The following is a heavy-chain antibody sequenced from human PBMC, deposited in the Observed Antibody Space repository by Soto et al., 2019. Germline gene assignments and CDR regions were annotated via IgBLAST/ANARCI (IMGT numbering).Heavy chain of an antibody. Sequence: QVQLEQSGADLKKPGSSVKVSCKASGGPFSSYAINWVRQAPGQGLEWMGGITPIFGEPKYAQKFQGRVTITADIATRTAYMALSSLRSDDTAVYFCSRGSSASIINWFAPGGQGTRVTVSS. D-gene: IGHD3-10*01. CDR1: GGPFSSYA. J-gene: IGHJ5*02. V-gene: IGHV1-69*06. CDR2: ITPIFGEP. CDR3: SRGSSASIINWFAP.